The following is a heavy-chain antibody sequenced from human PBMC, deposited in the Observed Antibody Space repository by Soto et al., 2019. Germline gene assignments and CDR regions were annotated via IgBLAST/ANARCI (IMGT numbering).Heavy chain of an antibody. CDR3: ARESSVEYSYYGMDG. J-gene: IGHJ6*04. V-gene: IGHV3-48*03. D-gene: IGHD6-25*01. CDR2: ISSSGSTI. CDR1: GFTFSSYE. Sequence: VVSLRLSFAASGFTFSSYEMNWVRQAPGKGLDWVSYISSSGSTIYYADSVKGRFTISRDNAKNSLYLQMNSLRAEDTAVYYCARESSVEYSYYGMDGWGKGNTVTVYS.